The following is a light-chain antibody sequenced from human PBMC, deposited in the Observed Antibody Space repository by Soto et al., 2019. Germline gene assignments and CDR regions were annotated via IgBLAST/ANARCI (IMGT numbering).Light chain of an antibody. V-gene: IGKV3-20*01. CDR1: QSVSSTY. Sequence: ETVLTQSPGTLSLSPGERATLYCGASQSVSSTYLAWYQQKPDQAPRLLIYGASSRATGIPDRFSGSGSGTDFTLTISRLEPEDFAVYYCQQFGSSLYTFGQGTKLEI. J-gene: IGKJ2*01. CDR2: GAS. CDR3: QQFGSSLYT.